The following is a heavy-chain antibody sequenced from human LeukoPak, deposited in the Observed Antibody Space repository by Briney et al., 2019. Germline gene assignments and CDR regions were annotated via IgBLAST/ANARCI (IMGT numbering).Heavy chain of an antibody. CDR3: AREHRYYYDSSGYYSVIFFDY. Sequence: SETLSLTCTVSGGSISSYYWSWIRQPAGKGLEWIGRIYNSGSTNYNPSLKSRVTMSVDTSKNQFSLKLSSVTAADTAVYYCAREHRYYYDSSGYYSVIFFDYWGQGTLVTVSS. D-gene: IGHD3-22*01. CDR2: IYNSGST. CDR1: GGSISSYY. J-gene: IGHJ4*02. V-gene: IGHV4-4*07.